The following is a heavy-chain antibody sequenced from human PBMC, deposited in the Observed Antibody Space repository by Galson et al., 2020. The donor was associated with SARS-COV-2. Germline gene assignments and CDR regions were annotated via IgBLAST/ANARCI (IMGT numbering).Heavy chain of an antibody. J-gene: IGHJ3*02. V-gene: IGHV3-33*01. CDR2: IFSHGNTQ. CDR1: GFTFSSYG. CDR3: ARDDDKPDNAFDN. D-gene: IGHD3-9*01. Sequence: GGSLRLSCAASGFTFSSYGMHWVRQAPGKGLEWVAVIFSHGNTQFYADSVKGRFTVSRDNSNNTLYLQMSSLRAEDTAMYFCARDDDKPDNAFDNWGQGTMVTVSS.